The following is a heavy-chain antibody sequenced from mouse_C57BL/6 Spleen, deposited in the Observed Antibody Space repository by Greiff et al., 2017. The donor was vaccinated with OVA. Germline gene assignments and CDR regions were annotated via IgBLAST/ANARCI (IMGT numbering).Heavy chain of an antibody. CDR3: ARDLLRYFDV. J-gene: IGHJ1*03. D-gene: IGHD2-1*01. Sequence: VHVKQSGPELVKPGASVKIPCKASGYTFTDYNMDWVKQSHGKSLEWIGDINPNNGGTIYNQKFKGKATLTVDKSSSTAYMELRSLTSEDTAVYYCARDLLRYFDVWGTGTTVTVSS. CDR2: INPNNGGT. V-gene: IGHV1-18*01. CDR1: GYTFTDYN.